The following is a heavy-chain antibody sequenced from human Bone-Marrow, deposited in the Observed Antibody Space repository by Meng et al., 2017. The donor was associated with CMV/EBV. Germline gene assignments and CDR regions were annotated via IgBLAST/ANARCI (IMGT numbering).Heavy chain of an antibody. J-gene: IGHJ6*02. CDR3: ARVFSSTNQTPEYYYYGMDV. D-gene: IGHD2-2*01. Sequence: SVKVSCKASGGTFSSYTNSWVRQAPGQGLEWMGRIVPMLHTADYAQKFQGRVTITTDESTSTAYMELSSLRSEDTAVYYCARVFSSTNQTPEYYYYGMDVWGQGTTVTVSS. V-gene: IGHV1-69*16. CDR1: GGTFSSYT. CDR2: IVPMLHTA.